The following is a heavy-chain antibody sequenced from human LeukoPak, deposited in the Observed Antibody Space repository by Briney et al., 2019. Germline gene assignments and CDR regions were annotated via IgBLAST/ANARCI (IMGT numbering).Heavy chain of an antibody. CDR1: GFPFSSYG. J-gene: IGHJ4*02. V-gene: IGHV3-30*18. CDR2: ISYDGINK. CDR3: AKDRYGGNSDLVY. D-gene: IGHD4-23*01. Sequence: GGSLRLSYAAPGFPFSSYGMHWVRQAPGKGLEWLAVISYDGINKYSADSVKGRFTISRDNSKNTLYLQMNSLRAEDTAVYYCAKDRYGGNSDLVYWGQGTMVTVSS.